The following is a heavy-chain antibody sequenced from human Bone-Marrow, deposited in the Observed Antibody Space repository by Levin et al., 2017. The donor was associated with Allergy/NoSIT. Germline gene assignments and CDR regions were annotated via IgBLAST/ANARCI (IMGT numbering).Heavy chain of an antibody. Sequence: GGSLRLSCAASGFSISSNYMIWVRQAPGKGLEWLSVVYSAGATYYADSVKGRFTISRDISKNTVYLQMSRLRAEDTALYYCAKGDDPEGDLLGFDSWGQGTLVIVSS. J-gene: IGHJ4*02. V-gene: IGHV3-53*01. CDR1: GFSISSNY. CDR2: VYSAGAT. D-gene: IGHD3-10*01. CDR3: AKGDDPEGDLLGFDS.